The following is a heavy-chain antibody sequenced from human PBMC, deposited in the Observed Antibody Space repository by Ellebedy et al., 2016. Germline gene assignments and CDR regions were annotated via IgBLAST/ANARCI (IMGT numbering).Heavy chain of an antibody. CDR3: ARDYVVVPGRDYFDS. CDR2: IKQDGSDK. J-gene: IGHJ4*02. V-gene: IGHV3-7*01. Sequence: GESLKISCTASGFSISNHWMSWVRQAPGKGLEWVANIKQDGSDKYHANSVKGRFTIFRDNGKNSLYLQMSSLRVEDTAVYYCARDYVVVPGRDYFDSWGQGTLVTV. CDR1: GFSISNHW. D-gene: IGHD2-2*01.